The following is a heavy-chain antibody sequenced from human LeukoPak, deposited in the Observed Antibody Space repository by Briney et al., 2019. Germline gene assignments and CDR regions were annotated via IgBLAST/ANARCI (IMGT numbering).Heavy chain of an antibody. D-gene: IGHD2-15*01. CDR2: ISGSGGST. Sequence: GGSLRLSCAASGFTFSSYAMSWVRQAPGKGLEWVSAISGSGGSTYYADSVKGRFTISRDNSRNTLYLQMNRLRIEDTSVYYCAEDQKLQPFHYWGQGTLVTVSS. J-gene: IGHJ4*02. CDR3: AEDQKLQPFHY. V-gene: IGHV3-23*01. CDR1: GFTFSSYA.